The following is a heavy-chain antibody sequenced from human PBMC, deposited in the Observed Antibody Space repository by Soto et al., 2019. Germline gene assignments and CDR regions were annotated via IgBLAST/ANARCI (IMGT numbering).Heavy chain of an antibody. CDR3: AKDESPVPGILNWFDP. CDR2: VSASGLNT. CDR1: GFTFSTHA. V-gene: IGHV3-23*01. Sequence: GRSLRLSCAASGFTFSTHAMAWVRPAPGKGLEWVSGVSASGLNTDYADPVKGRFYISRDNSKNTLYLQMNSLRAEDTAVYYCAKDESPVPGILNWFDPWGQGTLVTVSS. J-gene: IGHJ5*02.